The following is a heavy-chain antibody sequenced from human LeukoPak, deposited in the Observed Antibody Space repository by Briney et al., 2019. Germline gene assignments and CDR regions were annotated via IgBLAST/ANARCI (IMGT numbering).Heavy chain of an antibody. CDR2: IRYDGSEK. CDR1: GFTFSTYG. CDR3: AKDRSYHYFDY. D-gene: IGHD5-18*01. Sequence: PGGSLRLSCAASGFTFSTYGMHWVRQAPGKGLEWVAFIRYDGSEKYSTDSVKGRFTISRDNSKNTLYLRMNSLTAEDTAVYYCAKDRSYHYFDYRGQGTLVTVSS. J-gene: IGHJ4*02. V-gene: IGHV3-30*02.